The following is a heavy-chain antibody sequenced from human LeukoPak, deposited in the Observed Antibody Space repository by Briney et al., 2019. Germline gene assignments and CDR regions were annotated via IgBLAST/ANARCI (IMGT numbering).Heavy chain of an antibody. V-gene: IGHV3-7*01. D-gene: IGHD2-2*02. CDR3: ARDIPHCSSTSCYIDYYYYYMDV. Sequence: PGGSLRLSCAASGFTFSSYWMSWVRQAPGKGLEWVANIKQDGSEKYYVDSVKGRFTISRDNAKNSLYLQMISLRAEDTAVYYCARDIPHCSSTSCYIDYYYYYMDVWGKGTTVTVSS. CDR1: GFTFSSYW. CDR2: IKQDGSEK. J-gene: IGHJ6*03.